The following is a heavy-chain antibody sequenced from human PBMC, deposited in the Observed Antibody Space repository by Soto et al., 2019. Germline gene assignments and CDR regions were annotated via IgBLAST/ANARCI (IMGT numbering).Heavy chain of an antibody. V-gene: IGHV3-7*01. D-gene: IGHD3-3*01. J-gene: IGHJ5*02. CDR3: AKYDFWIPGNFDP. CDR2: INKDGGDK. Sequence: PGGSLRLSCAASGFTFGDFWMSWVRQAPGKGLEWVANINKDGGDKSYVDSVRGRFTISRDNRKNSLYLEMNSLRAEDTAVYYCAKYDFWIPGNFDPRGQGTLVTVSS. CDR1: GFTFGDFW.